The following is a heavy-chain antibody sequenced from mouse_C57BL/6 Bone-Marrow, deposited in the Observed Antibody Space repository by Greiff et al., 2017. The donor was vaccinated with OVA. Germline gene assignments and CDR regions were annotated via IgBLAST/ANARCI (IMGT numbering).Heavy chain of an antibody. D-gene: IGHD1-1*01. CDR2: IDPENGDT. CDR1: GFNIKDDY. V-gene: IGHV14-4*01. Sequence: EVQLQQSGAELVRPGASVKLSCTASGFNIKDDYMHWVKQRPEQGLEWIGWIDPENGDTEYASKFQGKATITADTSSNTAYLQLSSLTSEDTAVYYCTSHYYGSSYVGTTFDYWGKGTTLTVSS. J-gene: IGHJ2*01. CDR3: TSHYYGSSYVGTTFDY.